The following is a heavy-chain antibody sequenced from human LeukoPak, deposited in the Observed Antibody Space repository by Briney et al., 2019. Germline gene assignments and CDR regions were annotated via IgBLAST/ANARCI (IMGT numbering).Heavy chain of an antibody. CDR3: ARKSSVTTVINWFDP. Sequence: SETLSLTCAVYGGSFSGYYWSWIRQPPGKGLEWIGEINHSGSTNYNPSLKSRVTISVGTSKNQFSLKLSSVTAADTAVYYCARKSSVTTVINWFDPWGQGTLVTVSS. CDR2: INHSGST. J-gene: IGHJ5*02. D-gene: IGHD4-17*01. CDR1: GGSFSGYY. V-gene: IGHV4-34*01.